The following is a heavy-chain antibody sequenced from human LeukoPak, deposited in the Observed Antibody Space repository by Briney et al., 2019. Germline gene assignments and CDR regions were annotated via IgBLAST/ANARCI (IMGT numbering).Heavy chain of an antibody. CDR3: ARDSVNLGIAAAGNDY. CDR1: GGTFSSYA. V-gene: IGHV1-69*05. Sequence: SVKVSCKASGGTFSSYAISWVRQAPRQGLEWMGGIIPIFGTANYAQKFQGRVTITTDESTSTAYMELSSLRSEDTAVYYCARDSVNLGIAAAGNDYWGQGTLVTVSS. CDR2: IIPIFGTA. J-gene: IGHJ4*02. D-gene: IGHD6-13*01.